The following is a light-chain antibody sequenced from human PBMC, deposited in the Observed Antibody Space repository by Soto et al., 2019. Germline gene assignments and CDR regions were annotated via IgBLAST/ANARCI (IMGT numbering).Light chain of an antibody. CDR2: STS. CDR3: LLYDGGQVGV. J-gene: IGLJ2*01. Sequence: QTVVTQEPSLTVSPGGTVTLTCASSTGAVTSGYYPNWFQQKPGQAPRALIYSTSNKYSWTPARFSGSLLGGKAALTLSGVQPEDEAEYYCLLYDGGQVGVFGGGTKLTVL. CDR1: TGAVTSGYY. V-gene: IGLV7-43*01.